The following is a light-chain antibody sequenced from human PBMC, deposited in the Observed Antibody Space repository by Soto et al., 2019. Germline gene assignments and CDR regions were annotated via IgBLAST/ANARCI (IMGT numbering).Light chain of an antibody. Sequence: EIVLTQSPATLSLSPGERATLSCRASQSVISNLAWYQQKPGQAPRLLMYAASTRPTSIAARFSGSGSGTDFILTITSLQSEDSGVFYCQQYYHWPRTFGQGTKVDIK. CDR2: AAS. CDR1: QSVISN. CDR3: QQYYHWPRT. V-gene: IGKV3-15*01. J-gene: IGKJ1*01.